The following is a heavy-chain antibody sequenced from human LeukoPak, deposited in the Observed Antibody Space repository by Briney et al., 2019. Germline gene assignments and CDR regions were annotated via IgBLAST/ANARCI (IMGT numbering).Heavy chain of an antibody. D-gene: IGHD6-19*01. CDR2: ITTTGGTT. V-gene: IGHV3-23*01. CDR1: GFTFKNFA. Sequence: GGSLRLSCAASGFTFKNFAMTWVRQAPGKGLEWVSTITTTGGTTYYADSVKGRFTMSRGNSKSTLYLQMNSLRGEDSAVYFCAKIEPPRGGRSGWYETNDLWGQGTPVIVSS. J-gene: IGHJ5*02. CDR3: AKIEPPRGGRSGWYETNDL.